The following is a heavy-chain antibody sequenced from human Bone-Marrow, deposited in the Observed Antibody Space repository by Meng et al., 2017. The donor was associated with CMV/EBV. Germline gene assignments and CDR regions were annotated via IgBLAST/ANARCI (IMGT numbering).Heavy chain of an antibody. CDR3: ARGAVGPSGDY. D-gene: IGHD1-26*01. V-gene: IGHV3-30-3*01. J-gene: IGHJ4*02. CDR1: GFTFSSYA. CDR2: ISYDGSNK. Sequence: QVQLVECGGGVVQPGRSLRLSCAASGFTFSSYAMHWVCQAPGKGLEWVAVISYDGSNKYYADSVKGRFTISRDNSKNTLYLQMNSLRAEDTAVYYCARGAVGPSGDYWGQGTLVTVSS.